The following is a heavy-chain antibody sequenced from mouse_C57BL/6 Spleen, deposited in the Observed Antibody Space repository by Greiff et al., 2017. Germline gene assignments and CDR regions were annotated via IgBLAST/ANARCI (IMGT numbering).Heavy chain of an antibody. CDR3: ARDSCDYADVYYFDY. V-gene: IGHV1-62-3*01. CDR2: IDPNSGGT. Sequence: QVQLQQPGAELVKPGASVKLSCKASGYTFTSYWMHWVKQRPGRGLEWIGRIDPNSGGTKYNEKFKSKATLTVDKPSSTAYMKLSSLTSEDSAVYYCARDSCDYADVYYFDYWGQGTTLTVSS. J-gene: IGHJ2*01. D-gene: IGHD2-4*01. CDR1: GYTFTSYW.